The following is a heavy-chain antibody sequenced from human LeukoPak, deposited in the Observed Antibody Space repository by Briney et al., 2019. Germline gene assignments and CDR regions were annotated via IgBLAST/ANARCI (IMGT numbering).Heavy chain of an antibody. D-gene: IGHD1-26*01. CDR1: GYTFNIYW. CDR3: TRLSGGSALRNDAFHI. Sequence: GESLKISCMASGYTFNIYWIAWVRQMPDKGLEWMGIVYPDNSKTIYSPSFQGQVTISADKSINTAYLQWRTLMASDTAIYYCTRLSGGSALRNDAFHIWGQGTMVTVSS. J-gene: IGHJ3*02. CDR2: VYPDNSKT. V-gene: IGHV5-51*01.